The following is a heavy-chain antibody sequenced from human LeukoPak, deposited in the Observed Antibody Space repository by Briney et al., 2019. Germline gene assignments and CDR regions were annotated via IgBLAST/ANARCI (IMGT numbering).Heavy chain of an antibody. CDR2: IKSKTDGGTT. CDR3: TTDWSVLLWFGELSF. J-gene: IGHJ4*02. V-gene: IGHV3-15*07. Sequence: GGSLRLSCAASGFTFSNAWMNWVRQAPGKGLEWVGRIKSKTDGGTTDYAAPVKGRFTISRDDSKNTPYLQMNSLKTEDTAVYYCTTDWSVLLWFGELSFWGQGTLVTVSS. D-gene: IGHD3-10*01. CDR1: GFTFSNAW.